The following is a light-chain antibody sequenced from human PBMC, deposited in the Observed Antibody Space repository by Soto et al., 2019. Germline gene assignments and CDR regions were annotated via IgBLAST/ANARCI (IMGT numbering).Light chain of an antibody. CDR3: SSYTTIFGYV. J-gene: IGLJ1*01. CDR2: SVN. Sequence: QSALTQPASVSGSPGQSVTIPCTGTRNDIGAFDRVSWYRQHPGKAPKLIIYSVNSRPSGVSDRFSGSKSGNTASLTISGLQAEDEADFYCSSYTTIFGYVFGTGTKVTVL. V-gene: IGLV2-14*01. CDR1: RNDIGAFDR.